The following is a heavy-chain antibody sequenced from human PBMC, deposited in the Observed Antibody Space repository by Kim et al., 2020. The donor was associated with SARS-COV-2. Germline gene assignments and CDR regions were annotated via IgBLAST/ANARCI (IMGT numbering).Heavy chain of an antibody. CDR1: GGSINSYY. CDR3: ARSVVRAVFVDY. V-gene: IGHV4-59*13. D-gene: IGHD3-10*01. CDR2: IYHSGTT. Sequence: SETLSLTCTVSGGSINSYYWSWIRQPPGKGLEWIGYIYHSGTTKYSPSLKSRVTISVDTSKNQFSLKLSSVTAADTAVYYCARSVVRAVFVDYWGQGTLVTVSS. J-gene: IGHJ4*02.